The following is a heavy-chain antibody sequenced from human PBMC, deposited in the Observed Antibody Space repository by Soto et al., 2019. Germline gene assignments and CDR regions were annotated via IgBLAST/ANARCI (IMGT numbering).Heavy chain of an antibody. CDR1: GYSVSSNSAA. J-gene: IGHJ6*02. Sequence: SHTRSLTCAISGYSVSSNSAAWNLIRQSPSRGLEWLGRTYYRSKWYNDYAVSVKSRITINPDTSKNQFSLQLNSVTPEDTAAYYCARAVVPAANYYGMDVWGQGTTVTVSS. CDR3: ARAVVPAANYYGMDV. D-gene: IGHD2-2*01. V-gene: IGHV6-1*01. CDR2: TYYRSKWYN.